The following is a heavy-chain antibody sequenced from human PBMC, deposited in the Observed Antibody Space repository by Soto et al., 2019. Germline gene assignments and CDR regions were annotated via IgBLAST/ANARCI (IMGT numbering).Heavy chain of an antibody. CDR2: IIPIFGTA. CDR1: GGTFSSYA. CDR3: ARVPIVLREHWFDP. Sequence: GASVKVSCKASGGTFSSYAVSWVRQAPGQGLEWMGGIIPIFGTANYAQKFQGRVTITADESTSTAYMELSSLRSEDTAVYYCARVPIVLREHWFDPWGQGTLVTVSS. D-gene: IGHD2-8*01. V-gene: IGHV1-69*13. J-gene: IGHJ5*02.